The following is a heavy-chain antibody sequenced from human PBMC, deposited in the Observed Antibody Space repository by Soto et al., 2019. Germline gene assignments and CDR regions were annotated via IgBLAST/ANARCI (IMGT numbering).Heavy chain of an antibody. CDR1: GFTFSGYG. J-gene: IGHJ4*02. D-gene: IGHD6-19*01. V-gene: IGHV3-30*18. CDR3: SNLVYSSGLSADF. Sequence: VQLLESGGGVVQPGRSLRLSCAASGFTFSGYGMHWVRQAPGKGLEWVALISYDGTNKYYADSVKGRFTISRDNSKNTLYLQMNSLRAEDTAVYYCSNLVYSSGLSADFWGQGTLVTVSS. CDR2: ISYDGTNK.